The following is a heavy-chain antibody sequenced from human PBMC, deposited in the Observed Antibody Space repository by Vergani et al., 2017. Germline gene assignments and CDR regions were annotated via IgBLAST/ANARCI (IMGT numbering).Heavy chain of an antibody. Sequence: EVQLLESGGRLVQPGGSLRLSCVASGFAFSRYAMSWVRQAPGKGLEWVSGLTASGSGISYADSVRGRFTISRDNSKNTLFLQMDSLRAEDTAVYYCAKSGWLQHFGAHYFDSWGQGTQVIVSS. CDR2: LTASGSGI. J-gene: IGHJ4*02. V-gene: IGHV3-23*01. CDR3: AKSGWLQHFGAHYFDS. D-gene: IGHD5-24*01. CDR1: GFAFSRYA.